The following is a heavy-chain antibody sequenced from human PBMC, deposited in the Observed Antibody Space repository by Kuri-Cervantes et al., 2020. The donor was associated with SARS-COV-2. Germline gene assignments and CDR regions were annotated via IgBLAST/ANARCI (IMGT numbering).Heavy chain of an antibody. J-gene: IGHJ5*02. CDR1: GYTFTSYY. CDR2: ISAYNGNT. V-gene: IGHV1-18*04. D-gene: IGHD2-2*01. CDR3: ARQIVVVPRRPNWFDP. Sequence: ASVKVSCKASGYTFTSYYMHWVRQAPGQGLEWMGWISAYNGNTNYAQKLQGRVTMTTDTSTSTAYMELRSLRSDVTAVYYCARQIVVVPRRPNWFDPWGQGTLVTVSS.